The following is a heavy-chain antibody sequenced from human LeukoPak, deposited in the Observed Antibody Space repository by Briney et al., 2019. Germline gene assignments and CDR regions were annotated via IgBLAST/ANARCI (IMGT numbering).Heavy chain of an antibody. V-gene: IGHV1-46*01. Sequence: ASVKVSCKASGYTFTSYGISWVRQAPGQGLEWMGIINPSGGSTSYAQKFQGRVTMTRDMSTSTVYMELSSLRSEDTAVYYCARGTPEFNWFDPWGQGTLVTVSS. CDR1: GYTFTSYG. CDR2: INPSGGST. J-gene: IGHJ5*02. D-gene: IGHD1/OR15-1a*01. CDR3: ARGTPEFNWFDP.